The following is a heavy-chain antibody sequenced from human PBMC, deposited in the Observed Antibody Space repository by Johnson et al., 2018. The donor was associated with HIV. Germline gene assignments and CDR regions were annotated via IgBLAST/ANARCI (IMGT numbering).Heavy chain of an antibody. CDR3: ARAPPGGAFDI. J-gene: IGHJ3*02. CDR2: LKSRTDGETA. D-gene: IGHD6-25*01. Sequence: VQLVESGGGVVQPGRSLRLSCAASGFTFTNAWMHWVRQAPGKGLEWVGRLKSRTDGETADYAAPVKGRFTISRDDSKNTLYLQMNSLRVEDTAVYYCARAPPGGAFDIWGQGTMVTVSS. CDR1: GFTFTNAW. V-gene: IGHV3-15*01.